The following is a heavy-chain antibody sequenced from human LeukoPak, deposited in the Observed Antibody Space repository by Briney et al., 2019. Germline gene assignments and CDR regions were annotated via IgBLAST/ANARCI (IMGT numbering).Heavy chain of an antibody. J-gene: IGHJ6*02. Sequence: SETLSLTCTVSGGSISSSSYYWAWIRQPPGKGLEWIGTIYYSGNTNYNPSLKSRVTISVDTSKNQFSPKLSSVTAADTAVYYCARRYYGSGRMDVWGQGTTVTVSS. CDR2: IYYSGNT. V-gene: IGHV4-39*07. CDR1: GGSISSSSYY. D-gene: IGHD3-10*01. CDR3: ARRYYGSGRMDV.